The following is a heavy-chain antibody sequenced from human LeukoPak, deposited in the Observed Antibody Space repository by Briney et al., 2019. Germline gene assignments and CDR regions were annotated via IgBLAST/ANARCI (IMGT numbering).Heavy chain of an antibody. CDR3: AKDRVVVVAATSYYFDY. CDR1: GFTFSSYA. D-gene: IGHD2-15*01. CDR2: ISGSGGST. J-gene: IGHJ4*02. Sequence: PGGSLRLSCAASGFTFSSYAMSWVRQAPGKGLEWVSAISGSGGSTYYADSVKGRFTISRDNSKNTLYLQMNSLRAEDTAVYYCAKDRVVVVAATSYYFDYWGQGTLVTVSS. V-gene: IGHV3-23*01.